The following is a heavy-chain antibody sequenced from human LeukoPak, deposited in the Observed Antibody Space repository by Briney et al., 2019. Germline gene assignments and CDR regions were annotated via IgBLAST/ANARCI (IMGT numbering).Heavy chain of an antibody. Sequence: SETLSLTCTVSGGSISSYYWSWIRQPPGKGLEWIGYIYYSGSTNYNPSLKSRVTISVDTSKNQFSLKLSSVTAADTAVYYCARLTFYDTTGHPWDYWGQGTLVTVSS. D-gene: IGHD2/OR15-2a*01. CDR2: IYYSGST. V-gene: IGHV4-59*08. CDR3: ARLTFYDTTGHPWDY. CDR1: GGSISSYY. J-gene: IGHJ4*02.